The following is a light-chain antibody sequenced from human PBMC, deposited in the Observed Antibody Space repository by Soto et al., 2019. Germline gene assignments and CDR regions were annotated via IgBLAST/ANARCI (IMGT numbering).Light chain of an antibody. CDR1: QSISVY. J-gene: IGKJ1*01. CDR2: DAS. Sequence: DIQMTQSPSSLSASVGDRVTITCRTSQSISVYLNWYQHKPGKAPKLLIYDASNLDSGVPSRFSGSGSGTEFSLTISNLQPDDCATYYCQQYENYWTFGQGTKVDIK. CDR3: QQYENYWT. V-gene: IGKV1-5*01.